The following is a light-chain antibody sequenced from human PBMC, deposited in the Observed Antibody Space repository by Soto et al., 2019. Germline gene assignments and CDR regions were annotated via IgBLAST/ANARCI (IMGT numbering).Light chain of an antibody. CDR1: SGSIASNY. CDR2: EDN. CDR3: QSYDSSNHV. V-gene: IGLV6-57*03. J-gene: IGLJ6*01. Sequence: NFMLTQPHSVSESPGKTVTISCTRSSGSIASNYVQWYQQRPGSAPTTVIYEDNQRPSGVPDRFSGSIDSSSNSASHTISALKTEDDADYCLQSYDSSNHVFGSGTQLTVL.